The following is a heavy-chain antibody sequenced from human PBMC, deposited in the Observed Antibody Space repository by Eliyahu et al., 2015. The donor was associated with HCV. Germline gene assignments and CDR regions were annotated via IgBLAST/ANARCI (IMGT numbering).Heavy chain of an antibody. CDR3: ARNSLGYCSGGSCYNYYGMDV. J-gene: IGHJ6*02. Sequence: QVQLVESGGGVVQPGRSLXLSCAASGFTFSXXGXXWARXAPGKGXEWVAVIWYDGSNKYYADSVKGRFTISRDNSKNTLYLQMNSLRAEDTAVYYCARNSLGYCSGGSCYNYYGMDVWGQGTTVTVSS. CDR1: GFTFSXXG. D-gene: IGHD2-15*01. CDR2: IWYDGSNK. V-gene: IGHV3-33*01.